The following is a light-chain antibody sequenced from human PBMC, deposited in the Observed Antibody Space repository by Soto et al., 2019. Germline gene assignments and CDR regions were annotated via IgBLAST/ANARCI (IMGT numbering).Light chain of an antibody. Sequence: DIQMTQSPSTLSASVGDRVTITCRASQSISSWLAWYQQKPGKAPKLLIYKASSLESGVPSRFSGSGSGTEFTLNISSLQPDDFATYYCQQYNSYPWKFGQGTKVEIK. CDR1: QSISSW. CDR3: QQYNSYPWK. V-gene: IGKV1-5*03. J-gene: IGKJ1*01. CDR2: KAS.